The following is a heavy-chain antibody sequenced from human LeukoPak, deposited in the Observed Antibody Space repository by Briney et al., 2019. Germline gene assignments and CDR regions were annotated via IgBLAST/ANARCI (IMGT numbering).Heavy chain of an antibody. J-gene: IGHJ5*02. V-gene: IGHV4-34*01. Sequence: PSETLSLTCAVYGGTFSGYYWSWIRQPPGKRLEWVGESNDSGGTNYNPSLKSRVTISADKSKNQVSLKLTSVTAADTAVYYCAREWVDTAIVWFDPWGQGTLVTVSS. CDR3: AREWVDTAIVWFDP. CDR1: GGTFSGYY. CDR2: SNDSGGT. D-gene: IGHD5-18*01.